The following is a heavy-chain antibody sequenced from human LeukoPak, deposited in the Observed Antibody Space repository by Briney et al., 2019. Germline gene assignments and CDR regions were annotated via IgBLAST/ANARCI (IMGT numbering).Heavy chain of an antibody. V-gene: IGHV4-59*08. CDR3: ARLDPAMIVAIDY. D-gene: IGHD3-22*01. CDR1: GGSISSYY. J-gene: IGHJ4*02. Sequence: SETLSLTCTVSGGSISSYYWSWIRQPPGKGLEWIGYIYYIGSTNYNPSLKSRVTISVDTSKNQCSLKLSSVTAADAAVYYCARLDPAMIVAIDYWGQGTLVTVSS. CDR2: IYYIGST.